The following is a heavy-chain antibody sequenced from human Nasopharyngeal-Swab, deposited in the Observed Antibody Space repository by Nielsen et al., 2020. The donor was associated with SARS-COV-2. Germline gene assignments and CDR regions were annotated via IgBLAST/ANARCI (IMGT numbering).Heavy chain of an antibody. CDR2: ISSSGSTI. D-gene: IGHD4-23*01. J-gene: IGHJ6*02. CDR3: ARDRHGDDSRNYYYGMDV. CDR1: GFTFSDYY. Sequence: GGSLRLSCAASGFTFSDYYMSWIRQASGKGLEWVSYISSSGSTIYYADSVKGRFTISRDNAKKSLYLQMNSLRAEDTAVYYCARDRHGDDSRNYYYGMDVWGQGTTVSVSS. V-gene: IGHV3-11*01.